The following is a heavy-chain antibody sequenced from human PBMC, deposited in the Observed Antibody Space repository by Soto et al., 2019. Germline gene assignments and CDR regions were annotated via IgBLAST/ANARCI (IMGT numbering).Heavy chain of an antibody. CDR2: ISSSGTVK. D-gene: IGHD2-15*01. CDR3: ARDDYYQTSGPLFDN. V-gene: IGHV3-48*03. Sequence: PGGSLRLSCAASGFSFSNFDMNWVRLAPGKGLEWLSYISSSGTVKYSADSVKGRFTIFRDNAKNSLYLQMKSLRVDDTAVYYCARDDYYQTSGPLFDNWGQGTPVTVSS. J-gene: IGHJ4*02. CDR1: GFSFSNFD.